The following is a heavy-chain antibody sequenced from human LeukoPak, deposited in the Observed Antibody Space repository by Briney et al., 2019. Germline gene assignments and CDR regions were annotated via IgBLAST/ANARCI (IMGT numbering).Heavy chain of an antibody. Sequence: GGSLRLSCAASGFTISSDAMSWVRQAPGKGLEWVSAISGSGGSTYYADSVKGRFTISRDNSKNTLYLQMNSLRAEDTAVYYCAKDEDLRGSPTARFDYWGQGTLVTVSS. J-gene: IGHJ4*02. V-gene: IGHV3-23*01. D-gene: IGHD4-11*01. CDR1: GFTISSDA. CDR2: ISGSGGST. CDR3: AKDEDLRGSPTARFDY.